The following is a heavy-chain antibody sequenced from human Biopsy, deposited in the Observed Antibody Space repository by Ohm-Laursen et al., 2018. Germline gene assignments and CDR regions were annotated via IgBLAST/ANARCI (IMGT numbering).Heavy chain of an antibody. J-gene: IGHJ6*02. CDR3: ARDLFDSSGYFYYYNGVDL. CDR1: GFIFTGYG. D-gene: IGHD3-22*01. CDR2: ISSSNDNT. V-gene: IGHV1-18*01. Sequence: ASVKVSCKASGFIFTGYGLSWVRQAPGQGLEWMGWISSSNDNTNYAQKFQGRVTMTADTSTSTAYMELRSLRSDDTAVYYCARDLFDSSGYFYYYNGVDLWGQGTTVTVSS.